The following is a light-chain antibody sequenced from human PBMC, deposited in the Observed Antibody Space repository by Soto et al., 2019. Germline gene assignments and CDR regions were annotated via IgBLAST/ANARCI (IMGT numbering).Light chain of an antibody. Sequence: EIVLTQSPATLSLSPGERATLSCRASQTVGTFLAWYQQKPGQAPRLVIYDASKSATGIPARFSGTGSGTDFALTNSSIEPEDFAVYYCQHRTNWPRTFGQGTKLDIK. J-gene: IGKJ2*01. CDR1: QTVGTF. CDR3: QHRTNWPRT. V-gene: IGKV3-11*01. CDR2: DAS.